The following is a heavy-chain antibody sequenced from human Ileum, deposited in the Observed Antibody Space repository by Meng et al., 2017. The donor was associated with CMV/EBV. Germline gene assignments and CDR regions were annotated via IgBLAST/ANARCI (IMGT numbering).Heavy chain of an antibody. Sequence: QVQLQHSGPGLVKSSQTLSLTCAISGDSVSSKSVTWNWIRQSPSRGLEWLGRTYYRSKWYNDYAVSVKSRITINPDTSRNHFFLQLSSVSPEDTAVYYCARNIFEDQMLPFDYWGQGTLVTVSS. CDR1: GDSVSSKSVT. CDR2: TYYRSKWYN. D-gene: IGHD2-2*01. CDR3: ARNIFEDQMLPFDY. J-gene: IGHJ4*02. V-gene: IGHV6-1*01.